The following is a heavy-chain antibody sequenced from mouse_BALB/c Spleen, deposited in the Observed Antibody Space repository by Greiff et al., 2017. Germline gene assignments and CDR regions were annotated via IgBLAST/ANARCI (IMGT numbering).Heavy chain of an antibody. D-gene: IGHD2-1*01. V-gene: IGHV5-6*01. CDR3: ARGGGNYVFAY. Sequence: VQLKESGGDLVKPGGSLKLSCAASGFTFSSYGMSWVRQTPDKRLEWVATISSGGSYTYYPDSVKGRFTISRDNAKNTLYLQMSSLKSEDTAMYYCARGGGNYVFAYWGQGTLVTVSA. CDR2: ISSGGSYT. CDR1: GFTFSSYG. J-gene: IGHJ3*01.